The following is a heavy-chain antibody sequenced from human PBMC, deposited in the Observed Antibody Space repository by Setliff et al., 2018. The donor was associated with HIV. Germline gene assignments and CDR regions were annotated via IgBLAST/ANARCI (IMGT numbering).Heavy chain of an antibody. Sequence: SETLSLTCAVYGGSFTTYYWSWIRQPPGKGLEWIGEINHSGSTNYNPSLKSRVTISVDTSKNQFSLKLSSVTAADTAVYYCARGTDSSGYYPSLDAFDIWGQGTMVTVSS. CDR1: GGSFTTYY. J-gene: IGHJ3*02. V-gene: IGHV4-34*01. CDR3: ARGTDSSGYYPSLDAFDI. CDR2: INHSGST. D-gene: IGHD3-22*01.